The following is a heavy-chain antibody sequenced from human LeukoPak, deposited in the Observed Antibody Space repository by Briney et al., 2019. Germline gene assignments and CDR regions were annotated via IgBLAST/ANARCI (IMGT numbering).Heavy chain of an antibody. Sequence: PSETLSLTCTVSGGSISGADYYWSWIRQHPGKGLEWIGYIHYSGNTYYNPSLKSQTTISVDTSKNQFSLKVSSVTAADTAVYYCARTDTAMVSYYWGQGTLVTVSS. CDR3: ARTDTAMVSYY. D-gene: IGHD5-18*01. J-gene: IGHJ4*02. CDR1: GGSISGADYY. CDR2: IHYSGNT. V-gene: IGHV4-31*01.